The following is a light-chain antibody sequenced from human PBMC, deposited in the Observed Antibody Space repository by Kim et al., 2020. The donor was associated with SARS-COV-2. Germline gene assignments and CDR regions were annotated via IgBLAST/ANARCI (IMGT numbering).Light chain of an antibody. CDR1: QTVRNNY. Sequence: EMVLTQSPGTLSMSPGERATLSCRGSQTVRNNYLAWYQQKPGQAPRLLIYGASTRATGIPDRFTGSGSGTDFTLTITGLAPEDSAVYFCQQYDSSLLMYTFGQGTKLEI. V-gene: IGKV3-20*01. J-gene: IGKJ2*01. CDR2: GAS. CDR3: QQYDSSLLMYT.